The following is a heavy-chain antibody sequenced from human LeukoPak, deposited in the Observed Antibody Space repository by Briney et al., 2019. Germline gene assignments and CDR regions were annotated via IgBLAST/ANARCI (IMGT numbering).Heavy chain of an antibody. D-gene: IGHD1-26*01. V-gene: IGHV3-23*01. J-gene: IGHJ4*02. CDR1: GFTFSSYA. Sequence: GRSLRLSCAASGFTFSSYAMNWVRQAPGKGLEWVSAISGSGGSKYYADSVKGRFTISRDNSKNTLYLQMNSLRAEDTAVYYCAKGRVGATRGPFDYWGQGTLVTVSS. CDR3: AKGRVGATRGPFDY. CDR2: ISGSGGSK.